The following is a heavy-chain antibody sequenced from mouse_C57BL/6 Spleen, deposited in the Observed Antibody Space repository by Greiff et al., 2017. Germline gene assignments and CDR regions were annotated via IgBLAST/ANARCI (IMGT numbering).Heavy chain of an antibody. CDR3: AKQLRLLWYFDV. Sequence: VQLQQPGAELVKPGASVKLSCKASGYTFPSYWMHWVKQRPGQGLEWIGMIHPNSGSTNYNEKFKSKATLTVDKSSSTAYMQLSSLTSEDSAVYYCAKQLRLLWYFDVWGTGTTVTISS. V-gene: IGHV1-64*01. CDR1: GYTFPSYW. J-gene: IGHJ1*03. CDR2: IHPNSGST. D-gene: IGHD3-2*02.